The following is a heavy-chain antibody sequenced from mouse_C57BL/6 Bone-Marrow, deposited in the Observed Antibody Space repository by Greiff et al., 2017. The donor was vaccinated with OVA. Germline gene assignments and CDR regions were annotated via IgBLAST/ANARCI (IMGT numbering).Heavy chain of an antibody. D-gene: IGHD1-1*01. V-gene: IGHV5-2*01. CDR2: INSDGGST. Sequence: EVHLVESGGGLVQPGESLKLSCESNEYEFPSHDMSWVRKTPEKRLELVAAINSDGGSTYYPDTMERRFIISRDNTKKTLYLQMSILRPEDTASDYCARHPSYYGSTYFDYWGQGTTLTVSS. CDR1: EYEFPSHD. CDR3: ARHPSYYGSTYFDY. J-gene: IGHJ2*01.